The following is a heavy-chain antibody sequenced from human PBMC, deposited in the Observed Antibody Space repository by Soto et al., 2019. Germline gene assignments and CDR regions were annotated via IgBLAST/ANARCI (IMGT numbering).Heavy chain of an antibody. Sequence: EVQVLESGGGSVQPGGSLRLSCAASGFTFSSCAMSWVRQAPGKGLEWVSGISGSGGNSYYADSVRGRFTISRDNSKHTLYLQMNSLRAEDTAVYYCAKSPYSSGRYLGDYWCQGTLVTVSS. D-gene: IGHD6-19*01. CDR1: GFTFSSCA. CDR2: ISGSGGNS. CDR3: AKSPYSSGRYLGDY. V-gene: IGHV3-23*01. J-gene: IGHJ4*02.